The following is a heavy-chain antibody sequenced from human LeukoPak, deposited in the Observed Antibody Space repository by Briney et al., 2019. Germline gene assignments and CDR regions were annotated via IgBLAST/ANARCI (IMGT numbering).Heavy chain of an antibody. CDR3: ARNPPDSSSSHYYYYYMDV. J-gene: IGHJ6*03. V-gene: IGHV3-20*04. CDR2: INSNGGDT. CDR1: GFTFSSYA. Sequence: GGSLRLSCAASGFTFSSYAMTWVRQAPGKGLEWVSGINSNGGDTSYTDSVKGRFTISRDNAKNSLYLRMNGLRAEDTALYYCARNPPDSSSSHYYYYYMDVWGKGTTVTVSS. D-gene: IGHD6-6*01.